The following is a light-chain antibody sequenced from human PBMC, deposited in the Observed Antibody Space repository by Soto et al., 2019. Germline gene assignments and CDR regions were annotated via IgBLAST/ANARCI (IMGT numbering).Light chain of an antibody. V-gene: IGKV3-20*01. CDR2: GAS. CDR1: QSVSSSY. J-gene: IGKJ2*01. Sequence: EIVLTQSPGTLSLSPRERATLSCRASQSVSSSYLVWYQQKPGQAPRLLSYGASSRATGIPDRFSGSGSGTDFTLNISRLELEDFAVYYCQQYGSSPYTFGKRNKLEI. CDR3: QQYGSSPYT.